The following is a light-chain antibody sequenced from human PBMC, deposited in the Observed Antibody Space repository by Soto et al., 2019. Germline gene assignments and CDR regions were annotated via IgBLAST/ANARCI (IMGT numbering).Light chain of an antibody. J-gene: IGKJ4*01. CDR3: QQYGSSPLT. Sequence: EIRLTGASDTLSLSPGGGAALSCRASQSVNSSYLAWYQQKPGQAPRLLIYGASSRATGIPDRFSGSGSGTDFTLTISRLEPEDFAVYYCQQYGSSPLTFGRGTKVDIK. V-gene: IGKV3-20*01. CDR1: QSVNSSY. CDR2: GAS.